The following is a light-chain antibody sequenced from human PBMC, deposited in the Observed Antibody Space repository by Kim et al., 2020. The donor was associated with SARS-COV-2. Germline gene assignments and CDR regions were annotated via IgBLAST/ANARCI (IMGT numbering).Light chain of an antibody. Sequence: DIQMTQSPSSMSASVGDRVTITCRASQDISSWLAWYQQKPGKAPKLLIHTASSLQSGVPSRFSGSGSGTDFTLIISSLQPEDFATYYCQQVDSFTSTFGQGTRLEIK. CDR2: TAS. V-gene: IGKV1D-12*01. CDR3: QQVDSFTST. J-gene: IGKJ5*01. CDR1: QDISSW.